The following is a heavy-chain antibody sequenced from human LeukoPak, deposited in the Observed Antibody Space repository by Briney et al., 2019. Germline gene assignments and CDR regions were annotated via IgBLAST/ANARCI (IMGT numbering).Heavy chain of an antibody. CDR3: AREDTD. Sequence: PSETLSLTCTVSGASISSGSYYWSWIRQPAGKGLEWIGRIYTSGSTNYNPSLKSRVTISVDTSKNQFSLKLSSVTAADTAVYYCAREDTDWGQGTLVTVSS. CDR1: GASISSGSYY. CDR2: IYTSGST. J-gene: IGHJ4*02. V-gene: IGHV4-61*02. D-gene: IGHD5-18*01.